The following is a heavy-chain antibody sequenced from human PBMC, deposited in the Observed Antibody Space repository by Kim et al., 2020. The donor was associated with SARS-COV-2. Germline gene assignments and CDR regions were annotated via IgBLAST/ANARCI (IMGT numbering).Heavy chain of an antibody. J-gene: IGHJ4*02. CDR2: ISGDGGST. V-gene: IGHV3-43*02. D-gene: IGHD3-22*01. CDR3: AKDIGYYYDSSGYYYHDGRIDY. CDR1: GFTFDDYA. Sequence: GGSLRLSCAASGFTFDDYAMHWVRQAPGKGLEWVSLISGDGGSTYYADSVKGRFTISRDNSKNSLYLQMNSLRTEDTALYYCAKDIGYYYDSSGYYYHDGRIDYWGQGTLVTVSS.